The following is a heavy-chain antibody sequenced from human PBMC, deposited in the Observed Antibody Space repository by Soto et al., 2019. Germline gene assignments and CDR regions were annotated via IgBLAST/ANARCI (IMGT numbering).Heavy chain of an antibody. D-gene: IGHD3-22*01. CDR3: AKVAYYYDSSGYYDDFDY. CDR2: ISYDGSNK. V-gene: IGHV3-30*18. CDR1: GFTFSSYG. J-gene: IGHJ4*02. Sequence: QVQLVESGGGVVQPGRSLRLSCAASGFTFSSYGMHWVRQAPGKGLEWVAVISYDGSNKYYADSVKGRFTISRDNSKNTLYLQMNSLRAEDTAVYYCAKVAYYYDSSGYYDDFDYWGQGTLVTVSS.